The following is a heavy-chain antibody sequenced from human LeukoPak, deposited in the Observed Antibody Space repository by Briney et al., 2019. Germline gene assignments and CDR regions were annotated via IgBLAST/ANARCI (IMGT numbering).Heavy chain of an antibody. Sequence: GGSLRLSCAASGFTFSSYWMHWVRQAPGKGLVWVSRINSDGSSTSYADSVKGRFTISRDNAKNSLYLQMNSLRAGDTAVYYCARALPCPYYDSSGYCDDAFDIWGQGTMVTVSS. D-gene: IGHD3-22*01. CDR2: INSDGSST. CDR3: ARALPCPYYDSSGYCDDAFDI. CDR1: GFTFSSYW. V-gene: IGHV3-74*01. J-gene: IGHJ3*02.